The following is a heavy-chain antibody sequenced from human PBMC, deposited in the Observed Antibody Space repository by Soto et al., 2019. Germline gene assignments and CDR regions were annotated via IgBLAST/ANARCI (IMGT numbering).Heavy chain of an antibody. D-gene: IGHD3-3*01. J-gene: IGHJ6*02. Sequence: GDSLKISCKGSGYSFTSYWISWVRQMPGKGLEWMGRIDPSDSYTNYSPSFQGHVTISADKSISTAYLQWSSLKASDTAMYYCASIYDFWRGPQTPYYYYGMDVWGQGTTVTVSS. CDR2: IDPSDSYT. V-gene: IGHV5-10-1*01. CDR3: ASIYDFWRGPQTPYYYYGMDV. CDR1: GYSFTSYW.